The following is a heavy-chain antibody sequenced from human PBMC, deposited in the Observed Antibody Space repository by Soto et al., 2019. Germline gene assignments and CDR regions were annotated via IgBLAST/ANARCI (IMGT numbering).Heavy chain of an antibody. D-gene: IGHD2-21*01. CDR1: GFTFSSYW. Sequence: GWSLRLSCAASGFTFSSYWMSWVRQAPGKGLEWVANIKQDGSEKYYVDSVKGRFTISRDNAKNSLYLQMNSLRAEDTAVYYCANRLQPSTGGDFDIWGQGKMVTVSS. CDR3: ANRLQPSTGGDFDI. CDR2: IKQDGSEK. V-gene: IGHV3-7*01. J-gene: IGHJ3*02.